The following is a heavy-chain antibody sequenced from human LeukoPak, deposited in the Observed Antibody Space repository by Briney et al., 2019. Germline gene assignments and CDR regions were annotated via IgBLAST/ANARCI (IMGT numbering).Heavy chain of an antibody. V-gene: IGHV1-8*03. J-gene: IGHJ4*02. CDR3: ARGPGDFWSGYYKV. CDR1: GYTCTSYD. Sequence: ASVKVSCKASGYTCTSYDINWVRQATGQGLEWMGWMNPNSGNTGYAQKFQGRVTITRNTSISTAYMELSSLRSEDTAVYYCARGPGDFWSGYYKVWGQGTLVTVSS. CDR2: MNPNSGNT. D-gene: IGHD3-3*01.